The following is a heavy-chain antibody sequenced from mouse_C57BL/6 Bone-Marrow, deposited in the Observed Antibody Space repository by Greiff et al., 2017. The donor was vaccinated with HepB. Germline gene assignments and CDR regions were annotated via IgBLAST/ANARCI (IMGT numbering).Heavy chain of an antibody. V-gene: IGHV1-5*01. D-gene: IGHD2-3*01. Sequence: EVQLQQSGTVLARPGASVKMSCKTSGYTFTSYWMHWVKQRPGQGLEWIGAIYPGNSDTSYNQKFKGKAKLTAVTSASTAYMELSSLTNEDSAVYYCTRSKDGYYVGYFDVWGTGTTVTVSS. J-gene: IGHJ1*03. CDR2: IYPGNSDT. CDR1: GYTFTSYW. CDR3: TRSKDGYYVGYFDV.